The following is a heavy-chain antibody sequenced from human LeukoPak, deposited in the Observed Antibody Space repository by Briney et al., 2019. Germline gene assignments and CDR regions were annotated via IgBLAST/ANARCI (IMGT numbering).Heavy chain of an antibody. CDR1: GFTFSSYA. J-gene: IGHJ4*02. V-gene: IGHV3-23*01. CDR3: AKDPVNEVVTAID. Sequence: PGGSLRLSCAASGFTFSSYAMNWVRQAPGKRLEWVSAISGSGGSTYYADSVKGRFTISRDNSKNTLYLQMNSLRAEDTAVYYCAKDPVNEVVTAIDWGQGTLVTVSS. D-gene: IGHD2-21*02. CDR2: ISGSGGST.